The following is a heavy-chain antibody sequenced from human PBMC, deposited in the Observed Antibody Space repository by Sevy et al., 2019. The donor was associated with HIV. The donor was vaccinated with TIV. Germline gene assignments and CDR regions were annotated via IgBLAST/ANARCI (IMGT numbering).Heavy chain of an antibody. CDR1: GFSFSHYA. CDR3: ARVAVSYCTNDCYHRFDY. Sequence: GGSLRLSCAVSGFSFSHYAFHWVRQAPGKGLEWVSLISYDGTYKYYADSVKGRFTISRDNSKNTLYLQMNSLMGNDTAVYDCARVAVSYCTNDCYHRFDYWGPGALVTVSS. J-gene: IGHJ4*02. CDR2: ISYDGTYK. V-gene: IGHV3-30-3*01. D-gene: IGHD2-8*01.